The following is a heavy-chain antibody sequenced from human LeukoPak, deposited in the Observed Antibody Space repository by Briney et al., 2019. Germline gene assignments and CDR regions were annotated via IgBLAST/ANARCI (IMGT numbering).Heavy chain of an antibody. CDR1: GFTLSSYG. J-gene: IGHJ4*02. V-gene: IGHV3-30*02. CDR3: AKEYYDFWSGYPHDY. Sequence: GGSLRLSCAASGFTLSSYGMHWVRQAPGKGLEWVAFIRYDGSKKYYADSVKGRFTISRDNSKNTLYLQLNSLRAEDTAVYYCAKEYYDFWSGYPHDYWGQGTLVTVSS. CDR2: IRYDGSKK. D-gene: IGHD3-3*01.